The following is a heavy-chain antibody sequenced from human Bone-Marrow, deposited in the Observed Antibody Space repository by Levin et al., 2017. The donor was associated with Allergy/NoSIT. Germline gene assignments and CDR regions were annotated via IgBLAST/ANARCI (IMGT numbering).Heavy chain of an antibody. CDR3: AKDPNYDILTGYAAFDI. D-gene: IGHD3-9*01. J-gene: IGHJ3*02. V-gene: IGHV3-9*01. Sequence: GGSLRLSCAASGFTFDDYAMHWVRQAPGKGLEWVSGISWNSGSIGYADSVKGRFTISRDNAKNSLYLQMNSLRAEDTALYYCAKDPNYDILTGYAAFDIWGQGTMVTVSS. CDR1: GFTFDDYA. CDR2: ISWNSGSI.